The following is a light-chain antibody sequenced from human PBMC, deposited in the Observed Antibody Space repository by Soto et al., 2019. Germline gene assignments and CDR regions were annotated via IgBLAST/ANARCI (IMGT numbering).Light chain of an antibody. V-gene: IGKV3-11*01. CDR1: QSVSSY. Sequence: IGLKLSPAAVSSSPKERATLSCRASQSVSSYLAWYQQKPGQAPRLLIYDASNRATGIPARFSGSGSGTDFTLTISSLEPEDFAVYYCQQYASSLWTFAQGTKVDI. CDR3: QQYASSLWT. CDR2: DAS. J-gene: IGKJ1*01.